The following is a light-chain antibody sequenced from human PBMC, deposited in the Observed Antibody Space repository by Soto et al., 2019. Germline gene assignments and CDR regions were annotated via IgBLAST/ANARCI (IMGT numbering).Light chain of an antibody. V-gene: IGLV2-23*02. J-gene: IGLJ3*02. CDR2: EVT. CDR3: CSYAGSRTFV. Sequence: QSALTQPASVSGSPGQSITISCTGTSSDVGSYDLVSWYQHHPGTAPKLILYEVTKRPSGVSNRFSGSKSDNTASLTISGLRAEDEAHYHCCSYAGSRTFVFGGGTKLTVL. CDR1: SSDVGSYDL.